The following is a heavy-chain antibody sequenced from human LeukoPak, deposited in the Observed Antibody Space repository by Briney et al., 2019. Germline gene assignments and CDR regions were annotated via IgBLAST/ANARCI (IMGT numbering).Heavy chain of an antibody. CDR3: ARDRNYGETDY. D-gene: IGHD4-17*01. CDR2: IYHSGST. Sequence: SETLSLTCTVSGYSISSGYYWGWIRQPPGKGLEWIGSIYHSGSTYYNPSLKSRVTISVDTSKNQFSLKLSSVTAADTAVYYCARDRNYGETDYWGQGTLVTVSS. J-gene: IGHJ4*02. CDR1: GYSISSGYY. V-gene: IGHV4-38-2*02.